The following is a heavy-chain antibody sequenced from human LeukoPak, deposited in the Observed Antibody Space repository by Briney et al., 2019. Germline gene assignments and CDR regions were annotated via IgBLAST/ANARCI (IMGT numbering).Heavy chain of an antibody. D-gene: IGHD2-21*01. CDR3: AKISEFWETCGGDCYADY. CDR1: GFTFSSYA. Sequence: GGSLRLSCAASGFTFSSYAVSWVRQAPGKGLEWVSAISGSGGSTYYADSVKGRFTISRDNSKNTLYLQMNSLRAEDTAVYYCAKISEFWETCGGDCYADYWGQGTLVTVSS. V-gene: IGHV3-23*01. CDR2: ISGSGGST. J-gene: IGHJ4*02.